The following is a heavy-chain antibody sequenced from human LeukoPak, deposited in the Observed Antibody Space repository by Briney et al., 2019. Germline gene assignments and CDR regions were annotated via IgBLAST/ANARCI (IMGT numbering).Heavy chain of an antibody. D-gene: IGHD3-22*01. Sequence: PGGSLRLSCAASVYTFRDYYMSWVRQAPGKGLECVSYISNSGSTIYYADTVKGRFTISRNNAKNSLYLQMNSLRAEDTAVYYCARDASRGSGYYYVDYWGQGTLVTVSS. J-gene: IGHJ4*02. CDR2: ISNSGSTI. V-gene: IGHV3-11*04. CDR3: ARDASRGSGYYYVDY. CDR1: VYTFRDYY.